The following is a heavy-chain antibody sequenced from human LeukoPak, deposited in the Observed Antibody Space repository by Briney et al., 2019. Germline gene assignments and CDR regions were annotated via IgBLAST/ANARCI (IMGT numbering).Heavy chain of an antibody. CDR1: GGTFSSYA. CDR2: IIPIFGAA. D-gene: IGHD6-19*01. J-gene: IGHJ4*02. Sequence: SVKVSCKASGGTFSSYAISWVRQAPGQGLEWMGGIIPIFGAANYAQKFQGRVTITTDESTSTAYMELSSLRSEDTAVYYCAGSAGYSSGWAQRFDYWGQGTLVTVSS. V-gene: IGHV1-69*05. CDR3: AGSAGYSSGWAQRFDY.